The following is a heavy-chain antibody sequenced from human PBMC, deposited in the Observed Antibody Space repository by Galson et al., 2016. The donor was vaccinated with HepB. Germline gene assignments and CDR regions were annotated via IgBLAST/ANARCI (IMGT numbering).Heavy chain of an antibody. CDR2: FSYDGNNK. Sequence: SLRLSCAVSGFSIRNYGIHWVRQAPGKGLQWVAHFSYDGNNKNYGDLWKGRFTISRVTSKNTVFLQMNYLTPDDTAVYYCAKDQLHLGQLLSPDYWGQRTLVSVSS. V-gene: IGHV3-30*18. CDR3: AKDQLHLGQLLSPDY. CDR1: GFSIRNYG. J-gene: IGHJ4*02. D-gene: IGHD3-16*01.